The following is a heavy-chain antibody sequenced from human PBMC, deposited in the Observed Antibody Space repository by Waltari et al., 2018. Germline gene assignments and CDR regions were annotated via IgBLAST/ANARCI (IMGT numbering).Heavy chain of an antibody. J-gene: IGHJ4*02. V-gene: IGHV4-59*08. Sequence: QVQLQESGPGLVKPSETLSLTCTVSGGSISSYYWSWIRQPPGKGLEWIGYIYYSGSTNYNPAPKSRVTISVDTSKNQFSLKLSSVTAADTAVYYCVHSSSWYEYYFDYWGQGTLVTVSS. CDR1: GGSISSYY. CDR3: VHSSSWYEYYFDY. D-gene: IGHD6-13*01. CDR2: IYYSGST.